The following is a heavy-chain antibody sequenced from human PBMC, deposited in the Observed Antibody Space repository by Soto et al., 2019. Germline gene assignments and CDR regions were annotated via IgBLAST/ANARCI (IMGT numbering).Heavy chain of an antibody. CDR1: EGTFSNYA. D-gene: IGHD4-17*01. CDR2: IIPLFGTT. CDR3: ARDHSIYGDYAVKGLRD. J-gene: IGHJ4*02. V-gene: IGHV1-69*01. Sequence: QVQLVQSGAEVKKPGSSVKVSCKASEGTFSNYAISWVRQAPGQGLEWMGGIIPLFGTTNYAQKFQGRVTITADESTTTAYMELISLISEDTAVYFCARDHSIYGDYAVKGLRDWGQGVLVTVSS.